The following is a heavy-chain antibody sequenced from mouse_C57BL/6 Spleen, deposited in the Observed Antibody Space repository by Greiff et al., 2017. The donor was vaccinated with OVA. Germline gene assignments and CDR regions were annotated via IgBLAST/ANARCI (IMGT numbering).Heavy chain of an antibody. Sequence: EVMLVESGGGLVQPGGSLSLSCAASGFTFTDYYMSWVRQPPGKALEWLGFIRNKANGYTTEYSASVKGRFTISRDNSQSILYLQMNALRAEDSATYYGARSYGSSLWYFDVWGTGTTVTVSS. J-gene: IGHJ1*03. CDR3: ARSYGSSLWYFDV. CDR2: IRNKANGYTT. V-gene: IGHV7-3*01. D-gene: IGHD1-1*01. CDR1: GFTFTDYY.